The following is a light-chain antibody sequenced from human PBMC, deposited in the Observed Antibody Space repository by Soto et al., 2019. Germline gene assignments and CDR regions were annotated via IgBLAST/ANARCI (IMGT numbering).Light chain of an antibody. V-gene: IGKV1-5*01. Sequence: DIQMTQSPSTLSASVADRVTIACRASQAISGYLAGYQRKPGKAPKLLIYDAANLQTVVSSRFSGSGSRTEFTLTINSLQPDDFATYYCQQYSSYPLTFGGGTKVAIK. CDR1: QAISGY. CDR2: DAA. CDR3: QQYSSYPLT. J-gene: IGKJ4*01.